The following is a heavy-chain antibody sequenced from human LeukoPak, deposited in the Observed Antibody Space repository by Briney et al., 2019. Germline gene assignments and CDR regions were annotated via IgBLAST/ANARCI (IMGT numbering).Heavy chain of an antibody. J-gene: IGHJ4*02. CDR2: INPNSGGT. Sequence: ASVKVSCKASGYTFTGYYMHWVRQAPGQGLEWMGWINPNSGGTNYAQKFQGWVTMTRDTSISTAYMELSRLRSDDTAVYYCARGAPLGNRAGSFDYWGQGTLVTVSS. CDR3: ARGAPLGNRAGSFDY. V-gene: IGHV1-2*04. D-gene: IGHD7-27*01. CDR1: GYTFTGYY.